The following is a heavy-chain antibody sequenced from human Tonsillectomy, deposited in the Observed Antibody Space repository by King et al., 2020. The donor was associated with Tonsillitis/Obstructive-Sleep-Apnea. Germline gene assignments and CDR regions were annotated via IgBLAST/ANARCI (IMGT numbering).Heavy chain of an antibody. CDR1: AFTFSDYY. D-gene: IGHD1-26*01. CDR3: ARVEVVDRYSGTGWFDP. CDR2: IISISSYT. J-gene: IGHJ5*02. Sequence: QVQLVESGEGWVKPGGSLRLSCAASAFTFSDYYMTWIGQAPGKGREWVSYIISISSYTNYADSVKGRFTISRDNAKNSLYRQMNSLRAEETAVYYCARVEVVDRYSGTGWFDPWGQGTLVTVSS. V-gene: IGHV3-11*05.